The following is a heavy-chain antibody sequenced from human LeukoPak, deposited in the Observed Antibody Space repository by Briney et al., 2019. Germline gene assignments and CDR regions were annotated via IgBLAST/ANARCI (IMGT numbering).Heavy chain of an antibody. J-gene: IGHJ4*02. CDR2: ISHDSGIK. Sequence: GGSLRLSCAASGFIISGDSMNWVRQAPGKGLEWIAYISHDSGIKYYADSVRGRFTISRDNAKNSLYLQMHSLRAEDTAVYYCVRDNPRCCGVVPANIDDYWGQGTLVTVSS. V-gene: IGHV3-48*01. CDR3: VRDNPRCCGVVPANIDDY. D-gene: IGHD2-15*01. CDR1: GFIISGDS.